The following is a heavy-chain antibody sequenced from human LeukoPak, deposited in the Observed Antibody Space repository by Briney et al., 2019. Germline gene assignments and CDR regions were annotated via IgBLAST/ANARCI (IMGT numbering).Heavy chain of an antibody. J-gene: IGHJ4*02. CDR2: ISYDGSNK. D-gene: IGHD6-19*01. CDR3: ARATNIAVAAGGSFDY. Sequence: TGGSLRLSCAASGFTLSSYAMHWVRQAPGKGLEWVAVISYDGSNKYYADSVKGRFTISRDSSKNTLYLQMNSLRAEDTAVYYCARATNIAVAAGGSFDYWGQGTLVTVSS. V-gene: IGHV3-30*04. CDR1: GFTLSSYA.